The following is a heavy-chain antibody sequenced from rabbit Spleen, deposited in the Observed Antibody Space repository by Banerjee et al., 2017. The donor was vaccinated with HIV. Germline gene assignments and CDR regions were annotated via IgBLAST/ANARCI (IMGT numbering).Heavy chain of an antibody. Sequence: QEQLVESRGGLVKPEGSLTLTCKASGFTLSSYWMCWVRQAPGKGLEWIGCIYAGSGSAYYASWAKGRFTISKASSTTVFLQMTSLTAADTATYFCARDLIGIIGWNFYLWGPGTLVTVS. CDR1: GFTLSSYW. J-gene: IGHJ4*01. D-gene: IGHD1-1*01. CDR2: IYAGSGSA. CDR3: ARDLIGIIGWNFYL. V-gene: IGHV1S45*01.